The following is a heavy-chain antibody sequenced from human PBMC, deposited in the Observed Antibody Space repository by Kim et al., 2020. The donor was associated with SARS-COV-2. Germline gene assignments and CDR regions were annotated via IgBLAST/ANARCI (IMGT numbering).Heavy chain of an antibody. J-gene: IGHJ5*02. CDR3: ARAGTNHVVDWFHP. CDR1: GGSISSGGYS. D-gene: IGHD1-7*01. V-gene: IGHV4-30-2*01. Sequence: SETLSLTCAVSGGSISSGGYSWSWIRQPPGKGLEWLGYIFYSGSTYYNPSLKSRVNISVDRSKNQFSLKLSSVTAADTAVYFCARAGTNHVVDWFHPWGQGTLVTVSS. CDR2: IFYSGST.